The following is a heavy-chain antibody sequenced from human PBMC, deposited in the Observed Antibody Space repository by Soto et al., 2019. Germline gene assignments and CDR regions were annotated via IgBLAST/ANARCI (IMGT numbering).Heavy chain of an antibody. D-gene: IGHD3-22*01. CDR2: IIPILGIA. CDR3: ARDFLDSSVNFDY. V-gene: IGHV1-69*04. J-gene: IGHJ4*02. CDR1: GGTFSSYT. Sequence: SVKVSCKASGGTFSSYTISWVRQAPGQGLEWMGRIIPILGIANYAQKFQGRVTITADKSTSTAYMELSSLRSEDTAVYYCARDFLDSSVNFDYWGQGTLVTVSS.